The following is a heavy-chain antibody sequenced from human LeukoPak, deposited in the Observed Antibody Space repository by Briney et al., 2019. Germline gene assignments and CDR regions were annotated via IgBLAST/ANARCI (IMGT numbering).Heavy chain of an antibody. Sequence: ARSLRLSCAASGSRASSNFMSWVRQAPGKGLEWVAITYTGGSTHYADSVKGRFTISRDNSKNALYLQMSSLRAEDAAVYYCARDIAYNYDSSGYSYVYWGQGTLVTVSS. D-gene: IGHD3-22*01. CDR1: GSRASSNF. CDR2: TYTGGST. J-gene: IGHJ4*02. V-gene: IGHV3-53*01. CDR3: ARDIAYNYDSSGYSYVY.